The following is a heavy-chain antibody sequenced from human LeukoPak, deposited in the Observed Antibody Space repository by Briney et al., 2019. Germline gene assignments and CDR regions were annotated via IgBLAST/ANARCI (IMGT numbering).Heavy chain of an antibody. J-gene: IGHJ5*02. CDR1: GGSISSYY. Sequence: KSSETLSLTCTVSGGSISSYYWSWIRQPPGKGLEWIGYIYYSGSTNYNPSLKSRVTISVDTSKNQFSLKLSSVTAADTAVYYCARGYDSSGYYGDSNWFDPWGQGTLVTVSS. V-gene: IGHV4-59*01. D-gene: IGHD3-22*01. CDR3: ARGYDSSGYYGDSNWFDP. CDR2: IYYSGST.